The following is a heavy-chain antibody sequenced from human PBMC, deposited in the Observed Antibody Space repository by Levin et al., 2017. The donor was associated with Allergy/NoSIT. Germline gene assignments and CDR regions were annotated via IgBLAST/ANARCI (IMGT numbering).Heavy chain of an antibody. CDR1: GYSFTTYW. CDR2: IYPGDSDT. CDR3: ARWGGADWFDP. J-gene: IGHJ5*02. V-gene: IGHV5-51*01. Sequence: GGSLRLSCKGSGYSFTTYWIGWVRQMPGKGLEWMGIIYPGDSDTRYSPSFQGQVTISADKSISSAYLQWSSLKASDTAMYYCARWGGADWFDPWGQGTLVTVSS. D-gene: IGHD3-16*01.